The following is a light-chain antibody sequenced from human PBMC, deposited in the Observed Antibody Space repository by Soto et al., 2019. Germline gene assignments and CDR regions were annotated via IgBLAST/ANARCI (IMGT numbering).Light chain of an antibody. CDR2: EVS. CDR1: SSDVGEENY. J-gene: IGLJ2*01. V-gene: IGLV2-8*01. CDR3: SSFAGSPVV. Sequence: QSALTQPPSASGSPGQSVTITCSGTSSDVGEENYVSWYQQHPGKVPKLILYEVSKRPSGVPDRFSGSRSGNTASLTVSGXXXXXXXXYYCSSFAGSPVVFGGGTQLTVL.